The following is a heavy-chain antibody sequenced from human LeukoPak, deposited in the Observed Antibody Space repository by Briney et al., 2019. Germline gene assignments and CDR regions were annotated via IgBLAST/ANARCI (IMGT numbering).Heavy chain of an antibody. V-gene: IGHV1-8*01. D-gene: IGHD6-13*01. J-gene: IGHJ5*02. CDR2: MNPNSGNT. CDR1: GYTFTSYD. Sequence: ASVKVSCKASGYTFTSYDINWVRQATGQGLEWMGWMNPNSGNTGYAQKFQGRVTMTRNTSISTAYMELSSLRSEATAVYYCARVPSSSWYWFDPWGQGTLVTVSS. CDR3: ARVPSSSWYWFDP.